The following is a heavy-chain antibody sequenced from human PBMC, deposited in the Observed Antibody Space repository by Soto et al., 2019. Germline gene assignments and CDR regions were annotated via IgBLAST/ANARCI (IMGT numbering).Heavy chain of an antibody. V-gene: IGHV1-69*01. D-gene: IGHD3-10*01. J-gene: IGHJ5*02. CDR3: ARVPYYYGSGSYYDNWFDP. Sequence: QVQLVQSGAEVKKPGSSVKVSCKASGGTFSRYAISWVRQAPGQGLEWMGGIIPIFGTANYGQKFQGRVTITADESTSTAYMELSSLRSEDTDVYYCARVPYYYGSGSYYDNWFDPWGQGTLVTVSS. CDR2: IIPIFGTA. CDR1: GGTFSRYA.